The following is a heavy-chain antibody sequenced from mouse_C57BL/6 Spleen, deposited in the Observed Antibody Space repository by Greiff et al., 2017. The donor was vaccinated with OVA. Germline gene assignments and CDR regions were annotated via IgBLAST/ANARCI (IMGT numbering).Heavy chain of an antibody. D-gene: IGHD2-5*01. V-gene: IGHV1-69*01. CDR2: IDPSDSYT. CDR3: ARAPYSNPYYAMDY. CDR1: GYTFTSYW. J-gene: IGHJ4*01. Sequence: VQLQQPGAELVMPGASVKLSCKASGYTFTSYWMHWVKQRPGQGLEWIGEIDPSDSYTNYNQKFKGKSTLTVDKSSSTAYMQLSSLTSEDSAVYYCARAPYSNPYYAMDYWGQGTSVTVSS.